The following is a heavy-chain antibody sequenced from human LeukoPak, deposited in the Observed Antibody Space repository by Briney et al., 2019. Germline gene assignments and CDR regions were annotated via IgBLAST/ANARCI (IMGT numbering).Heavy chain of an antibody. Sequence: GGSLRLSCAASGFTFSSYGMHWVRQAPGKGLEWVAFIRYDGSNKYYADSVKGRFTISRDNSKNTLYLQMNSLRAEDTAVYYCAKDFDWLTMYYYYYYMDVWGKGTTVTISS. J-gene: IGHJ6*03. D-gene: IGHD3-9*01. CDR1: GFTFSSYG. CDR3: AKDFDWLTMYYYYYYMDV. V-gene: IGHV3-30*02. CDR2: IRYDGSNK.